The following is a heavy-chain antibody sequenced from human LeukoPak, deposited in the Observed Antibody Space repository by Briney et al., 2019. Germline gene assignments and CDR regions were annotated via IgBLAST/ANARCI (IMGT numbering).Heavy chain of an antibody. J-gene: IGHJ3*02. CDR2: IYTSGST. V-gene: IGHV4-4*07. CDR3: ARDHYDFWSGYYRSDAFDI. D-gene: IGHD3-3*01. Sequence: VKPSETLSLTCTVSGGSISSYYWSWIRQPAGKGLEWIGRIYTSGSTNYNPSLKSRVTMSVDTSKNQFSLKLSSVTAADTAVYYCARDHYDFWSGYYRSDAFDIWGQGTMVTVSS. CDR1: GGSISSYY.